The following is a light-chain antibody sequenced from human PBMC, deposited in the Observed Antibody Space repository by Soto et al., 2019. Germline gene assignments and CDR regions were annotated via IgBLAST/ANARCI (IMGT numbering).Light chain of an antibody. CDR2: DAS. CDR3: QQYNSQWT. Sequence: DIQMTQSPSTLSGSVGDRVTITCRASQTISSWCAWYQQKPGKAPKLLIYDASSLKRGVPSRFSGSGSGTEFTLTISSLQPDDFATYYCQQYNSQWTFGQGTKVDIK. CDR1: QTISSW. V-gene: IGKV1-5*01. J-gene: IGKJ1*01.